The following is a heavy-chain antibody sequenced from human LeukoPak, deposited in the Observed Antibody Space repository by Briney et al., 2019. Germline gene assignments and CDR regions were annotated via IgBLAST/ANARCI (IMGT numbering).Heavy chain of an antibody. CDR1: GYTFTSFG. CDR3: TRDHCRGDNCPSFDY. J-gene: IGHJ4*02. CDR2: IGAYNGDT. V-gene: IGHV1-18*04. Sequence: ASVKVSCKPSGYTFTSFGISWVRQAPGQGLEWMGLIGAYNGDTNYAQKFQGRVTMTTDTSTSTAYMDLRSLRSDDTAVYYCTRDHCRGDNCPSFDYWGQGTLVTVSS. D-gene: IGHD2-15*01.